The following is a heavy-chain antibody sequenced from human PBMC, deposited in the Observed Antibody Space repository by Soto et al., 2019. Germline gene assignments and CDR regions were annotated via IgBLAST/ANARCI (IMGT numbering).Heavy chain of an antibody. CDR3: ARGRHRHHYYYYMDV. J-gene: IGHJ6*03. Sequence: QVQLQESGPGLVKPSGTLSLTCAVSSGSISSSNWWSWVRQPPGKGLEWIGEIYHSGSTNYNPSLKSRVTISVDKSKNQCSLKLSSVTAADTAVYYCARGRHRHHYYYYMDVWGKGTTVTVSS. D-gene: IGHD6-6*01. CDR1: SGSISSSNW. CDR2: IYHSGST. V-gene: IGHV4-4*02.